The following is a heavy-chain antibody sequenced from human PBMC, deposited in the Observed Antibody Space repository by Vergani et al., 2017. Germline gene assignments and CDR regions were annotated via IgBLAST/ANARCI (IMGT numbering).Heavy chain of an antibody. J-gene: IGHJ4*02. V-gene: IGHV3-48*01. CDR2: ISSSSSTI. Sequence: EVQLVESGGGLVQPGGSLRLSCEASGFTFSSYSMNWVRQAPGKGLEWVSYISSSSSTIYYADSVKGRFTISRDNAKNSLYLQMNSLRAEDTAVYYCARDSQGYYSNYYFDSWGEGTLVTASS. D-gene: IGHD4-11*01. CDR3: ARDSQGYYSNYYFDS. CDR1: GFTFSSYS.